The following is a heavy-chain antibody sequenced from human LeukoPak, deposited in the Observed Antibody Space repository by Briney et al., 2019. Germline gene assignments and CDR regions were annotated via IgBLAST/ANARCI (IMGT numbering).Heavy chain of an antibody. J-gene: IGHJ4*02. D-gene: IGHD2-21*02. CDR2: MNPNSGNT. V-gene: IGHV1-8*01. CDR1: VYTFTSYD. Sequence: ASVKVSFTAAVYTFTSYDINWVRQATGQGLEWMGWMNPNSGNTGYAQKFQGRVTMTRNTSISTAYMELSSLRSEDTAVYYCATLAGVTAAGFDYWGQGTLVTVSS. CDR3: ATLAGVTAAGFDY.